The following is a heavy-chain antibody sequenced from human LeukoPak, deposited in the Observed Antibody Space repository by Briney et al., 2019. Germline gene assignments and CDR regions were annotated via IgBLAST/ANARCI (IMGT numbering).Heavy chain of an antibody. D-gene: IGHD3-3*01. CDR2: IYYSGST. J-gene: IGHJ4*02. Sequence: SETLSLTCTVSGGSISSYYWSWIRQPPGKGLEWLGYIYYSGSTNYNPSLKSRVTISVDTSKNQFSLKLSSVTAADTAVYYCARGRPDFWSDYYTYYFDYWGQGTLVTVSS. V-gene: IGHV4-59*01. CDR3: ARGRPDFWSDYYTYYFDY. CDR1: GGSISSYY.